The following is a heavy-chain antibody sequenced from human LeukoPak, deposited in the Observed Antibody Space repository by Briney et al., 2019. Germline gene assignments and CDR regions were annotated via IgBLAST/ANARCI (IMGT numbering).Heavy chain of an antibody. J-gene: IGHJ4*02. Sequence: GGSLRLSCAASGFTFSSYGMHWVRQAPGKGLEWVAVISYDGSNTYYADSVEGRFTISRDNSKNMLYLQMNSLRAEDTAVYYCAKPYYYGSRSYMDYWGQGTLVTVSS. CDR2: ISYDGSNT. V-gene: IGHV3-30*18. D-gene: IGHD3-10*01. CDR3: AKPYYYGSRSYMDY. CDR1: GFTFSSYG.